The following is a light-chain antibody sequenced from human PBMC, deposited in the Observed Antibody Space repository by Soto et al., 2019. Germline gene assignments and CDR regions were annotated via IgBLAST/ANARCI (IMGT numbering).Light chain of an antibody. V-gene: IGKV1-27*01. J-gene: IGKJ4*02. CDR3: QKYGNAPLT. CDR1: QDISTY. Sequence: DIQMTQAPSSLSASVGDRVTITCRARQDISTYLAWYQQKPGKVTQLLITAAYTLQSGVPPRFSGSGSGTDLTRTISRLQPEDVSTYYRQKYGNAPLTVGGGPKDEIK. CDR2: AAY.